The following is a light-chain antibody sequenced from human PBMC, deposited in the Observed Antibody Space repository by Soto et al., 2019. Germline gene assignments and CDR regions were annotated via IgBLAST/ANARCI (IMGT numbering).Light chain of an antibody. CDR3: QNYDSSPYT. CDR1: QSVASNS. V-gene: IGKV3-20*01. CDR2: GAS. Sequence: ETVLTQSPGTLSLSPGETATLSCRASQSVASNSLAWYQQKPGQAPRLLVYGASGRATDIPDRFSGRGSGTDFTLTINRLEPEDFAGYYCQNYDSSPYTFGKGTKLEIK. J-gene: IGKJ2*01.